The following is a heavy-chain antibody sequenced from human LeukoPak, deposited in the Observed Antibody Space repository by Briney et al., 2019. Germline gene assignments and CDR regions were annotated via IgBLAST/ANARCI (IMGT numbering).Heavy chain of an antibody. Sequence: SETLSLTCTVSVGSISSGDYYWSWIRQPPGKGLEWIGYIYYSGSTYYNPSLKSRVTISVDTSKNQFSLKLSSVTAADTAVYYCARVGYDSSGQHAFDIWGQGTMVTVSS. J-gene: IGHJ3*02. CDR1: VGSISSGDYY. CDR3: ARVGYDSSGQHAFDI. CDR2: IYYSGST. V-gene: IGHV4-30-4*08. D-gene: IGHD3-22*01.